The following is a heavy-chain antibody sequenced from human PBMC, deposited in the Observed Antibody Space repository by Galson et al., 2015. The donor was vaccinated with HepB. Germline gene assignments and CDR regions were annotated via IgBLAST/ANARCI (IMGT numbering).Heavy chain of an antibody. CDR1: GFSFSSYV. V-gene: IGHV3-23*01. J-gene: IGHJ4*02. Sequence: SLRLSCAGSGFSFSSYVMSWVRQAPGKGLEWVSSISARGTNIYYADSVKGRFTISRDNSKNTLFLDMNSLRAEDTAMYYCAKDRIIKLVFEGVVTYHPFDSWGQGTLVSVSS. D-gene: IGHD3-16*01. CDR2: ISARGTNI. CDR3: AKDRIIKLVFEGVVTYHPFDS.